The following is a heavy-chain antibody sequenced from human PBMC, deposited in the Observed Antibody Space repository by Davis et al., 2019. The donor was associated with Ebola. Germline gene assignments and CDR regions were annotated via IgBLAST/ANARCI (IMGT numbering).Heavy chain of an antibody. CDR1: GYTFTGYY. D-gene: IGHD4-17*01. CDR2: INPNSGGT. CDR3: ARGFYPFTVTGAFDI. Sequence: AASVKVSCKASGYTFTGYYMHWVRQAPGQGLEWMGWINPNSGGTNYAQKFQGWVTMTRDTSISTAYMELSRLRSDDTAVYYCARGFYPFTVTGAFDIWGQGTMVTVSS. J-gene: IGHJ3*02. V-gene: IGHV1-2*04.